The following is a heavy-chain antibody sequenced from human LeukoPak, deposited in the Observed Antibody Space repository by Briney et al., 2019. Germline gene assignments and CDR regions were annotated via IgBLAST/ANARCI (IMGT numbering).Heavy chain of an antibody. V-gene: IGHV4-59*08. CDR1: GGSTSSYY. J-gene: IGHJ4*02. D-gene: IGHD3-9*01. CDR3: ASRAAAYYDILTGSEDYYFDY. CDR2: IYYSGST. Sequence: PSETLSLTCTVSGGSTSSYYWSWIRQPPGKGLEWIGCIYYSGSTNYNPSLKSRVTISVDTSKNQFSLKLSSVTAADTAVYYCASRAAAYYDILTGSEDYYFDYWGQGTLVTVSS.